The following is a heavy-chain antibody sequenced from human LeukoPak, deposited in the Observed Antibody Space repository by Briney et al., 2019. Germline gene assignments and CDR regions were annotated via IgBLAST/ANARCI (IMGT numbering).Heavy chain of an antibody. J-gene: IGHJ5*02. V-gene: IGHV4-59*11. D-gene: IGHD5-12*01. CDR1: GGSISSHY. Sequence: SETLSLTCTVSGGSISSHYWSWIRQPPGKGLEWIGYIYYSGSTNYNPSLKSRVTISVDTSKNQFSLKLNSVTAADTAVYYCARVPRPSGMEATRWFDPWGQGTLVTVSS. CDR2: IYYSGST. CDR3: ARVPRPSGMEATRWFDP.